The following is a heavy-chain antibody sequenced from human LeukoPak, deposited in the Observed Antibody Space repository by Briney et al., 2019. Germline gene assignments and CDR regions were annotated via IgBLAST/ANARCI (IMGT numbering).Heavy chain of an antibody. V-gene: IGHV3-23*01. CDR3: AKVSYYYDSSGYAHFDY. CDR2: ISGSGGST. CDR1: GFTFSSYA. Sequence: PGGSLRLSCAASGFTFSSYAMSWVRQAPGKGLEWVSGISGSGGSTYYADSVKGRFTISRDNSKNTLYLQMNSLRAEDTAVYYCAKVSYYYDSSGYAHFDYWGQGTLVTVSS. D-gene: IGHD3-22*01. J-gene: IGHJ4*02.